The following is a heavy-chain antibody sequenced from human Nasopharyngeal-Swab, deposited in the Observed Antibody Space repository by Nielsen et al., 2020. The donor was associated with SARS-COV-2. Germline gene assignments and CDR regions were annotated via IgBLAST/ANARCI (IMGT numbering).Heavy chain of an antibody. CDR1: GFTFSSYA. Sequence: GESLKISCAASGFTFSSYAMSWVRQAPGKGLEWVSAISGSGGSIYYADSVKGRFTISRDNSKNTLYLQMNSLRAEDTAVYYCAKPTRVYAIGAPLGYWGQGTLVTVSS. V-gene: IGHV3-23*01. J-gene: IGHJ4*02. D-gene: IGHD2-8*01. CDR3: AKPTRVYAIGAPLGY. CDR2: ISGSGGSI.